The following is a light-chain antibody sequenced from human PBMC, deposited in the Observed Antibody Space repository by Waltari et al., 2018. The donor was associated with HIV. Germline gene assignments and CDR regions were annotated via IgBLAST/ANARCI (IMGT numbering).Light chain of an antibody. V-gene: IGLV10-54*01. Sequence: QAGLTQSPSVSKGLGQTATFTCHGNNNNVGNQGDAWLQQHQAHTPKLLSYRNDKWPSGISERFSASRSGNTASLTITRLQPEDEADYYCSAWDGSLHTWVFGGGTKLTVL. CDR1: NNNVGNQG. CDR2: RND. J-gene: IGLJ3*02. CDR3: SAWDGSLHTWV.